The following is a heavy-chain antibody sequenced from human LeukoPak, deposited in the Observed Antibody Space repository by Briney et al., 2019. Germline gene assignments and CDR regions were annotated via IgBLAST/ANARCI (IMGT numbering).Heavy chain of an antibody. Sequence: ASVKVSCKASGYTFTGYYMHWVRQAPGQGLEWMGWINPNSGGTNYAQKFQGRVTMTRDTSISTAYMELSRLRSDDTAVYYCARDIPQDIVVVPAAIPDDYRGQGTLVTVSS. V-gene: IGHV1-2*02. CDR1: GYTFTGYY. J-gene: IGHJ4*02. D-gene: IGHD2-2*02. CDR2: INPNSGGT. CDR3: ARDIPQDIVVVPAAIPDDY.